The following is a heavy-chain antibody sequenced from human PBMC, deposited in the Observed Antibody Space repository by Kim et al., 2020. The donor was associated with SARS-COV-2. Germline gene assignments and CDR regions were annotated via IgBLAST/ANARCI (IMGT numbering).Heavy chain of an antibody. V-gene: IGHV3-74*01. CDR3: ARDTGGLRYFDWLPPEYYYYYGMDV. J-gene: IGHJ6*02. D-gene: IGHD3-9*01. Sequence: GGSLRLSCAASGFTFSSYWMHWVRQAPGKGLVWVSRINSDGSSTSYADSVKGRFTISRDNAKNTLYLQMNSLRAEDTAVYYCARDTGGLRYFDWLPPEYYYYYGMDVWGQGTTVTVSS. CDR1: GFTFSSYW. CDR2: INSDGSST.